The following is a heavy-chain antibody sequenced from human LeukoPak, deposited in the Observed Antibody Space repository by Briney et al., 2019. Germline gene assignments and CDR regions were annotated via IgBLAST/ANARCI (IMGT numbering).Heavy chain of an antibody. J-gene: IGHJ4*02. CDR1: GFSLSISRVG. CDR2: IYWNDDK. V-gene: IGHV2-5*01. D-gene: IGHD5-24*01. Sequence: SGPTLVKPTQTLTLTCTFSGFSLSISRVGVGWIRQPPGKALEWLALIYWNDDKRYSPSLKSRLTIIRDTSKNQVVLTMTNMDPVDTATYYCAHGLGKDGDNCFDYWGQGILVTVSS. CDR3: AHGLGKDGDNCFDY.